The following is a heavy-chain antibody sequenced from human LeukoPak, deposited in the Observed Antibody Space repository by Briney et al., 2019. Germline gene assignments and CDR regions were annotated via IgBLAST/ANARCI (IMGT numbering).Heavy chain of an antibody. CDR2: IKQDGSEK. CDR1: GFTFSSYW. Sequence: PGGSLRLSCAASGFTFSSYWMSWVRQAPGKGLEWVANIKQDGSEKYYVDSAKGRFTISRDNAKNSLYLQMNSLRAEDTAVYYCARDPKPYCSGGSCYHDYWGQGTLVTVSS. J-gene: IGHJ4*02. D-gene: IGHD2-15*01. CDR3: ARDPKPYCSGGSCYHDY. V-gene: IGHV3-7*01.